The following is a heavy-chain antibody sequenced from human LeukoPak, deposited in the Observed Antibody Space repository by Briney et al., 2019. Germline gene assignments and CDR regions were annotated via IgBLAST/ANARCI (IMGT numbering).Heavy chain of an antibody. CDR1: GASVRSDH. Sequence: KPSETLSLTCTVSGASVRSDHWNWIRQSPGKGLEWIAYMHGSGSPNYNPSLASRLTLSVDATENLLSLKLTSVTAADTAVYFCARDLSVNAFDIWGQGTLATVSS. V-gene: IGHV4-59*02. CDR3: ARDLSVNAFDI. CDR2: MHGSGSP. D-gene: IGHD2/OR15-2a*01. J-gene: IGHJ3*02.